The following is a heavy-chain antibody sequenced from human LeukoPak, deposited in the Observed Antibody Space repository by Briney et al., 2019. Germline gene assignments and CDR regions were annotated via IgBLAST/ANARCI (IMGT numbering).Heavy chain of an antibody. J-gene: IGHJ3*02. CDR3: ARDWYYYDSSGYAGDAFDI. D-gene: IGHD3-22*01. V-gene: IGHV1-18*01. CDR2: ISAYNGNT. CDR1: GYTFTSYG. Sequence: ASVKVSCKASGYTFTSYGISWVRQAPGQGLEWMGWISAYNGNTNYAQKLQGRVTMTTDTSTSTAYMELRSLGSDDTAVYYCARDWYYYDSSGYAGDAFDIWGQGTMVTVSS.